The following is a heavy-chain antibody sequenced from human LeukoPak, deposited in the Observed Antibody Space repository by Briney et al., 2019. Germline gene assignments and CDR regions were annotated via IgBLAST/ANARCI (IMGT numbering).Heavy chain of an antibody. CDR1: GFTVSSNY. Sequence: GGSLKLSCAASGFTVSSNYMSWVRQAPGKGLEWVSVIYSGGSTYYADSVKGRFTISRDNSKNTVYLQMNSLRAEDTAVYYCARFALWDCISTSCPDYWGQGTLVTVSS. D-gene: IGHD2-2*01. CDR2: IYSGGST. CDR3: ARFALWDCISTSCPDY. J-gene: IGHJ4*02. V-gene: IGHV3-53*01.